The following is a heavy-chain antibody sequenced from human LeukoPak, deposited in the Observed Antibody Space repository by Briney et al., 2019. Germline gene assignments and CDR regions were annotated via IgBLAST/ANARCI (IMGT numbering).Heavy chain of an antibody. D-gene: IGHD7-27*01. CDR1: GFTLSNSW. J-gene: IGHJ4*02. CDR2: INNDGSRT. V-gene: IGHV3-74*01. CDR3: ARGGLPGGFDY. Sequence: PGGALRLSCAAAGFTLSNSWMFWVRQAPGEGLVWVSDINNDGSRTSYADSVKGRFTISRDGAKNTLFLQMNSLRAEDTAVYYCARGGLPGGFDYWGQGTLVTVSS.